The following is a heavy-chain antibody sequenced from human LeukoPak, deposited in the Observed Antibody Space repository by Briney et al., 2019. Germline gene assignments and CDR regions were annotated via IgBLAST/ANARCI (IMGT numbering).Heavy chain of an antibody. CDR3: ATFTYYYDSSGYYPFDY. CDR2: INPNSGGT. D-gene: IGHD3-22*01. V-gene: IGHV1-2*06. CDR1: GYTFTGYY. Sequence: ASVTVSCKASGYTFTGYYMHWVRQAPGQGLEWMGRINPNSGGTNYAQKFQGRVTMTRDTSISTAYQELSRLRSDDTAVYYCATFTYYYDSSGYYPFDYWGQGTLVTVSS. J-gene: IGHJ4*02.